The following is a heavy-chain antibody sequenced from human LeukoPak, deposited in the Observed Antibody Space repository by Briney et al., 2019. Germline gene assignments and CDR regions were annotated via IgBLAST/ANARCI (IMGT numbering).Heavy chain of an antibody. CDR3: AKQPVPYGDQYYFDY. CDR2: ISGSGGST. V-gene: IGHV3-23*01. Sequence: GGSLRLSCAASGFTFSSYAMSWVRRAPGKGLEWVSAISGSGGSTFYAVSGKGRFTISRDNSKNTLYLQMNSLRAEDTAVYYCAKQPVPYGDQYYFDYWGQGTLVTVSS. J-gene: IGHJ4*02. D-gene: IGHD4-17*01. CDR1: GFTFSSYA.